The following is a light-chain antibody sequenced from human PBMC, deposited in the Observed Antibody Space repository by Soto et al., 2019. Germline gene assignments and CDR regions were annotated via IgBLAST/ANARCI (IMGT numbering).Light chain of an antibody. CDR3: QTWGTGVV. CDR1: CGHSSYA. V-gene: IGLV4-69*01. J-gene: IGLJ2*01. Sequence: QLVLTQSPSASASLGASVKLTCTLSCGHSSYAIAWHQQQAEKGPRYLMKLNSDGSHNKGDGIPDRFSGSSSGAERYLTISSLQSEDEADYYCQTWGTGVVFGGGTKVTVL. CDR2: LNSDGSH.